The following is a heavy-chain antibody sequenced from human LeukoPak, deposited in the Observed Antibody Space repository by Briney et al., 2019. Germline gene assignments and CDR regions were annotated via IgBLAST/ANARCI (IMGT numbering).Heavy chain of an antibody. CDR3: AREKQQLAFSH. Sequence: PGGSLRLSCAASGFTVSSNYMSWGREAPGKGLEWVSVIYSGGSTYYADSVKGRFTISRDNSKNTLYLQMNSLRAEDTAVYYCAREKQQLAFSHWGQGTLVTVSS. J-gene: IGHJ4*02. D-gene: IGHD6-13*01. CDR2: IYSGGST. CDR1: GFTVSSNY. V-gene: IGHV3-66*01.